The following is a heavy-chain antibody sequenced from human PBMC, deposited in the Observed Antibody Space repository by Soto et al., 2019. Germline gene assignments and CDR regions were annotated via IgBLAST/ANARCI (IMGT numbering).Heavy chain of an antibody. Sequence: RGSLRVSCAASVFSFGTYALTWVRQAPGKGLDRAPRTSSTDGNTFYADSVNGRFSISRDTAQSTLYRQMNSLRADDTSMYYCARWSYLDYWGQGTRVTVSS. CDR1: VFSFGTYA. CDR3: ARWSYLDY. D-gene: IGHD3-3*01. CDR2: TSSTDGNT. V-gene: IGHV3-23*01. J-gene: IGHJ4*02.